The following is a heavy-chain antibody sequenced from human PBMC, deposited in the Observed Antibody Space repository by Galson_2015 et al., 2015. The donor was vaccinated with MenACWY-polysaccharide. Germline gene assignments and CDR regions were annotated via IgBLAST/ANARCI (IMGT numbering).Heavy chain of an antibody. D-gene: IGHD5-12*01. CDR3: ARGCSAYD. CDR1: GFTFSTYW. CDR2: TKSDGSST. Sequence: SLRLSCAASGFTFSTYWMHWVRQAPGKGLVWVSRTKSDGSSTNYADSVKGRFTISRDNAKNTLYLQMNSLRAEDTALYYCARGCSAYDWAQGTLVTVSA. J-gene: IGHJ4*02. V-gene: IGHV3-74*01.